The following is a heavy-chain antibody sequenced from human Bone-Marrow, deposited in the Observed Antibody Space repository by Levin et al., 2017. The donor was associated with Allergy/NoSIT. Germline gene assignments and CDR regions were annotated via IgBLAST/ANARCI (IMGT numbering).Heavy chain of an antibody. CDR3: ITAPLYCRGENCYA. CDR2: IKSKSHSGAT. CDR1: GVTFSDAW. J-gene: IGHJ5*02. D-gene: IGHD2-15*01. Sequence: SGGSLRLSCVVSGVTFSDAWMNWVRQAPGRGLEWVGRIKSKSHSGATDYGAPAKGRFTISRDDSKNTVYLEMNSLKTEDTAVYYCITAPLYCRGENCYAWGQGTLVTVSS. V-gene: IGHV3-15*01.